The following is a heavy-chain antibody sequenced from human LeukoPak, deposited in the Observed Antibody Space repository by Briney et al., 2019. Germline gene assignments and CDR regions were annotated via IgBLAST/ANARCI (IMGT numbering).Heavy chain of an antibody. CDR3: ARDDLQQLLAFDY. V-gene: IGHV3-30*04. J-gene: IGHJ4*02. CDR1: GFTFSSYA. D-gene: IGHD6-13*01. CDR2: ISYDGSNK. Sequence: GGSLRLSCAASGFTFSSYAMHWVRQAPGKGLEWVAVISYDGSNKYYADSVKGRFTISRDSSKNTLYLQMNSLRAEDTAVYYCARDDLQQLLAFDYWGQGTLVTVSS.